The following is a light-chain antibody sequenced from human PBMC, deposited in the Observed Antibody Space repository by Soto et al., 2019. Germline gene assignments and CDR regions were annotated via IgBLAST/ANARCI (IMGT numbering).Light chain of an antibody. J-gene: IGKJ2*01. CDR1: QSVSSSY. Sequence: EIVLTQSPGTPSLSPGERATLSCRASQSVSSSYLAWYQQKPGQAPRLLIYGASSRATGIPDRFSGSGSGTDFTLTISRLEPADFAVYYCQQYGSSTYTFGQGTKLEIK. CDR3: QQYGSSTYT. V-gene: IGKV3-20*01. CDR2: GAS.